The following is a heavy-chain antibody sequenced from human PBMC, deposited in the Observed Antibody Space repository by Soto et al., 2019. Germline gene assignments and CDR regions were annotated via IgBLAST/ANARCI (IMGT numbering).Heavy chain of an antibody. V-gene: IGHV3-33*03. CDR3: AKDEGRFLRNYFNYGIDV. CDR2: ISYDGTAK. J-gene: IGHJ6*02. Sequence: HPGGSLRLSCAASGFDFSDHGMHWVRPAPGEGLEWVTVISYDGTAKYYKESVKGRFTTSRDNSKKTLYLQIDSLRVEDTAVYYCAKDEGRFLRNYFNYGIDVWGLGTTVTVSS. CDR1: GFDFSDHG. D-gene: IGHD3-3*01.